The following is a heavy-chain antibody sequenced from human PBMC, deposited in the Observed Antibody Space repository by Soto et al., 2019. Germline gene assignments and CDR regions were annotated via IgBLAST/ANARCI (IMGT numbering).Heavy chain of an antibody. J-gene: IGHJ6*02. CDR1: GGTFSSYA. CDR3: ARDEATVTPYYYYGMDV. Sequence: SVKVSCKASGGTFSSYAISWVRQAPGQGLEWMGGIIPIFGTANYAQKFQGRVTITADESTSTAYMELSSLRSEDTAVYYCARDEATVTPYYYYGMDVWGQGTTVTVSS. D-gene: IGHD4-4*01. V-gene: IGHV1-69*13. CDR2: IIPIFGTA.